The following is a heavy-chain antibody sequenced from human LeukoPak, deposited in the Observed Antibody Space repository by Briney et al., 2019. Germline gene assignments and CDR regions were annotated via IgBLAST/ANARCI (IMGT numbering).Heavy chain of an antibody. CDR1: GGSISSYY. V-gene: IGHV4-59*01. Sequence: SETLSLTCTVSGGSISSYYWSWIRQPPGKGLEWIGYIYYSGSTNYNLSLKSRVTISVDTSKNQFSLKLSSVTAADTAVYYCARLKYYYDSSGYRAEYFQHWGQGTLVTVSS. CDR2: IYYSGST. J-gene: IGHJ1*01. CDR3: ARLKYYYDSSGYRAEYFQH. D-gene: IGHD3-22*01.